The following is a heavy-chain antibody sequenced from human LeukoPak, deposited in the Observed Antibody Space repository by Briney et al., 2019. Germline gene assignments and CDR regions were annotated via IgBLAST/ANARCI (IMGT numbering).Heavy chain of an antibody. CDR2: MNPNSGNT. CDR3: ARVPSLLRDTYDFWSGYYPYYFDY. D-gene: IGHD3-3*01. Sequence: ASVKVSCKASGYTFTSYDINWVRQATGQGLAWMGWMNPNSGNTGYAQKFQGRVTMTRNTSISTAYMELSSLRSEDTAVYYCARVPSLLRDTYDFWSGYYPYYFDYWGQGTLVTVSS. CDR1: GYTFTSYD. J-gene: IGHJ4*02. V-gene: IGHV1-8*01.